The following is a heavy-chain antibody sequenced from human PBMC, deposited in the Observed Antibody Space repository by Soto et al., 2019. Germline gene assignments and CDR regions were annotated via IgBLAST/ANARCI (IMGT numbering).Heavy chain of an antibody. CDR1: GFTFSSYS. CDR2: ISCSTSYL. Sequence: GGSLRLSCAASGFTFSSYSMNWVRQAPGKGLEWVSSISCSTSYLYYADSVKGRFTISRDNSKNTLYLQMNSLRAEDTAVYYCAKEWVYDSSGWSFDYWGQGTLVTVSS. D-gene: IGHD3-22*01. V-gene: IGHV3-21*01. CDR3: AKEWVYDSSGWSFDY. J-gene: IGHJ4*02.